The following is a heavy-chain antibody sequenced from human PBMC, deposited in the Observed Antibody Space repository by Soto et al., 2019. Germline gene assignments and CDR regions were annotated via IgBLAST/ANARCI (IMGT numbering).Heavy chain of an antibody. CDR2: INGDGSRT. CDR1: GFTFSYYW. Sequence: EVQLVESGGGLVQPGGSLRLSCAASGFTFSYYWMHWVRQAPGKGLVWVSRINGDGSRTSYADSVKGRFTMSRDNAKNTLYLQMNSLRAEDTAVYYCATWHDSREGYHYYGMDVWGQGTTVTVSS. CDR3: ATWHDSREGYHYYGMDV. D-gene: IGHD2-15*01. V-gene: IGHV3-74*01. J-gene: IGHJ6*02.